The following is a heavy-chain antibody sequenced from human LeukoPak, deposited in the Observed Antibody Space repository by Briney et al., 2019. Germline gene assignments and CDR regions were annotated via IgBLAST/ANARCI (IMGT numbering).Heavy chain of an antibody. CDR3: AAFGGQWRRRGDYAFDI. Sequence: ASVKVSCKASGYTLTGYYMHWVRQAPGQGLEWMGWINPNSGGTNYAQKLQGRVTMTRDTSISTAYMELNSLTSYDTAVYYCAAFGGQWRRRGDYAFDIWGQGTMVTISS. D-gene: IGHD5-12*01. J-gene: IGHJ3*02. CDR1: GYTLTGYY. CDR2: INPNSGGT. V-gene: IGHV1-2*02.